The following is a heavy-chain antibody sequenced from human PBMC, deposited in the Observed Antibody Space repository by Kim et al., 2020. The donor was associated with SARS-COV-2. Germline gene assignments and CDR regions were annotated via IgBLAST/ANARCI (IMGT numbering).Heavy chain of an antibody. Sequence: GGSLRLSCAASGFTFSSYWMHWVRQAPGKGLVWVSRINSDGSSTSYADSVKGRFTISRDNAKNTLYLQMNSLRAEDTAVYYCARAREYDYIWGSYRDGYDFGYWGHGTLVTVSS. J-gene: IGHJ4*01. CDR2: INSDGSST. V-gene: IGHV3-74*01. CDR3: ARAREYDYIWGSYRDGYDFGY. D-gene: IGHD3-16*02. CDR1: GFTFSSYW.